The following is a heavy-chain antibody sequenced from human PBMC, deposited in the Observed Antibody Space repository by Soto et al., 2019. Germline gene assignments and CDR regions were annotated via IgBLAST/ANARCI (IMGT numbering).Heavy chain of an antibody. CDR3: AREVLLWFGELRHNWFDP. D-gene: IGHD3-10*01. V-gene: IGHV4-30-4*01. CDR2: IYYSGST. CDR1: GGSISSGDYY. Sequence: QVQLQESGPGLVKPSQTLSLTCTVSGGSISSGDYYWSWIRQPPGKGLEWIGYIYYSGSTYYNPSLKSRVTISVDTSKNQFYLKLSSVTAADTAVYYCAREVLLWFGELRHNWFDPWGQGTLVTVSS. J-gene: IGHJ5*02.